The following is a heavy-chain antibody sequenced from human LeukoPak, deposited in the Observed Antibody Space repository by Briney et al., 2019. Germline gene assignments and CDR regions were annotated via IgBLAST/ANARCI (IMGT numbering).Heavy chain of an antibody. CDR2: IKSKTDGGTT. CDR1: GFTFSSYW. V-gene: IGHV3-15*01. J-gene: IGHJ6*03. CDR3: TTVKRGWSYKPREYYYYYMDV. Sequence: GGSLRLSCAASGFTFSSYWMHWVRQAPGKGLEWVGRIKSKTDGGTTDYAAPVKGRFTISRDDSKNTLYLQINSLKTEDTAVYYCTTVKRGWSYKPREYYYYYMDVWGKGTTVTVSS. D-gene: IGHD1-26*01.